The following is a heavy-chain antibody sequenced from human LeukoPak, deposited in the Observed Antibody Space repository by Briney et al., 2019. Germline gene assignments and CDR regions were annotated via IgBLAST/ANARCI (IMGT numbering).Heavy chain of an antibody. CDR1: GFTFSNYY. CDR3: ARGQGKYRTFHY. J-gene: IGHJ4*02. V-gene: IGHV3-11*06. CDR2: ISSSSYT. Sequence: GGSLRLSCAASGFTFSNYYMNWIRQAPGKGLEWVSYISSSSYTNYADSVKGRFTISRDNAKNSLYLQMNSLRDEDTAVYYCARGQGKYRTFHYWGQGTLVTVSS. D-gene: IGHD6-6*01.